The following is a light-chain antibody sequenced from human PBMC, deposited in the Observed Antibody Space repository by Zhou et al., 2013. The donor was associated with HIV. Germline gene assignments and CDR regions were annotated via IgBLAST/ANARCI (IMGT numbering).Light chain of an antibody. CDR3: QQYGSSPRT. Sequence: VMTQSPATLSVFPGERVTLSCRASQSVKTDLAWYQQRPGQPPRLLIYGASSRATGIPDRFSGSGSGTDFTLTISRLEPEDFAVYYCQQYGSSPRTFGQGTKVEIK. V-gene: IGKV3-20*01. CDR2: GAS. CDR1: QSVKTD. J-gene: IGKJ1*01.